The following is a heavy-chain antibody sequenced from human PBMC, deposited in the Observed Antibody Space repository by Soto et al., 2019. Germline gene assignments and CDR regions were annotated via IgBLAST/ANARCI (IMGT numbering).Heavy chain of an antibody. V-gene: IGHV4-30-2*01. J-gene: IGHJ4*02. CDR3: ASSHAGAHITAAVH. D-gene: IGHD6-13*01. CDR2: IYHSGST. CDR1: GGSISSGGYS. Sequence: LSLTSAGSGGSISSGGYSWNWFRQPPGKGLEWIGYIYHSGSTYYNPSLKSRVTISVDRSKNQFSLKLSSVTAADTAVDYCASSHAGAHITAAVHWGQGTLVT.